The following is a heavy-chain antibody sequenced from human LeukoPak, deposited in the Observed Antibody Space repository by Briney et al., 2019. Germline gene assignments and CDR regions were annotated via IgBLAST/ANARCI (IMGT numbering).Heavy chain of an antibody. V-gene: IGHV4-34*01. CDR2: INHSGST. CDR3: ATFANWFDP. J-gene: IGHJ5*02. CDR1: GGSFSGYY. Sequence: SETLSLTCAVYGGSFSGYYWSWIRQPPGKGLEWIGEINHSGSTNYNPSLKSRVTISVDTSKNQFSLKLSSVTAADTAVYYCATFANWFDPWGQGTLITVSS.